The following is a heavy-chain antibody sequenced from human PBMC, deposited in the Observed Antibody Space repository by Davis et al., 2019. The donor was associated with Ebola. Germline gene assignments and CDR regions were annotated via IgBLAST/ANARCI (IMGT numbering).Heavy chain of an antibody. CDR1: GGSVSSGSYY. J-gene: IGHJ3*02. CDR2: INHSGST. D-gene: IGHD2-2*01. V-gene: IGHV4-61*01. Sequence: MPSETLSLTCTVSGGSVSSGSYYWSWIRQPPGKGLEWIGEINHSGSTNYNPSLKSRVTISVDTSKNQFSLKLSSVTAADTAVYYCARRVPAAAFDIWGQGTMVTVSS. CDR3: ARRVPAAAFDI.